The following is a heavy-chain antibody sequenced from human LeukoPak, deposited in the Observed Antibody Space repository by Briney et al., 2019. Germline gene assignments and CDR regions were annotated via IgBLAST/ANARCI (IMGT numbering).Heavy chain of an antibody. J-gene: IGHJ3*02. D-gene: IGHD3-22*01. CDR2: ISGSGGST. Sequence: GGSLRLSCAASGFTFSIYAMSWVRQAPGKGLEWVSAISGSGGSTYYADSVKGRFTISRDNSKNTLYLQMNSLRAEDTAVYYCAKGTPFIVVVITSDFDAFDIWGQGTTVTVSS. CDR3: AKGTPFIVVVITSDFDAFDI. CDR1: GFTFSIYA. V-gene: IGHV3-23*01.